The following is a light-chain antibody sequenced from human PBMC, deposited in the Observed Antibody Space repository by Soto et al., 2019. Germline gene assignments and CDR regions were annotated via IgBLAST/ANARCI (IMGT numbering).Light chain of an antibody. CDR2: GAS. CDR1: QGISSY. J-gene: IGKJ1*01. Sequence: IRMTQSPSSLSASTLYRFTITFRASQGISSYLAWYQQKPGTAPKLLIYGASTLQSGVPSRFSGSRSGTDYTLTIASLQPEDFATYYCQQLNGSPWTFGQGTKVDIK. V-gene: IGKV1-8*01. CDR3: QQLNGSPWT.